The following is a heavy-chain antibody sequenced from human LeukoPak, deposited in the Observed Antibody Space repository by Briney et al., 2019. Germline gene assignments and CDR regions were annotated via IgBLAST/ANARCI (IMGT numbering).Heavy chain of an antibody. CDR1: GGSVSPYY. V-gene: IGHV4-39*07. Sequence: PSETLSLTCTVSGGSVSPYYWGWIRQPPGTGLEWIGSIYYSGSTYYNPSLKSRVTISVDTSKNQFSLKLNSVTAADTAVYYCARDNRDYYGSGAFPDYWGQGTLVTVSS. D-gene: IGHD3-10*01. CDR2: IYYSGST. CDR3: ARDNRDYYGSGAFPDY. J-gene: IGHJ4*02.